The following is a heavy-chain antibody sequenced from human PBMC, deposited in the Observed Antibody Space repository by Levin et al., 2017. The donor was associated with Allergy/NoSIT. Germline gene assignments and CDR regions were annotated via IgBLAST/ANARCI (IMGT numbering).Heavy chain of an antibody. CDR2: ISSSSTYI. V-gene: IGHV3-21*01. J-gene: IGHJ4*02. CDR1: GFSFDTYS. Sequence: GGSLRLSCAASGFSFDTYSFTWVRQAPGKGLEWVSSISSSSTYIYYADSVRGRFTISGDNAKKSLYLQMSSLRAEDTAIYYCARDHGGSGGWYYFEYWGQGTLVTVSS. CDR3: ARDHGGSGGWYYFEY. D-gene: IGHD6-19*01.